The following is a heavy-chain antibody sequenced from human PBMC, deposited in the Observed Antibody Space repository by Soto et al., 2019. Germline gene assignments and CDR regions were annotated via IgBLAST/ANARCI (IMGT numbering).Heavy chain of an antibody. CDR2: IYYSGRT. CDR3: ASDLWFGELGGWFDP. CDR1: GGSISSNY. V-gene: IGHV4-59*01. D-gene: IGHD3-10*01. Sequence: PSETLSLTCTVFGGSISSNYWSRIRQPPGKGLEWIGYIYYSGRTNYNPSLKSRVTISVDTSKNQVSLNLSSVAAADTAVYYCASDLWFGELGGWFDPWGQGTPVTVSS. J-gene: IGHJ5*02.